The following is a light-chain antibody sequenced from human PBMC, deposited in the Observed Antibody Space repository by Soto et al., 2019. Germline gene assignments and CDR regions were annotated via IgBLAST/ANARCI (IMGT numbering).Light chain of an antibody. CDR2: DSS. CDR1: QSISTW. V-gene: IGKV1-5*01. J-gene: IGKJ5*01. Sequence: DIQMTQSPSTLSASVGDIVTVTCRASQSISTWLAWYQQKPGRAPKLLIYDSSSLESGVPSRFSGSGSGTDFTLTISGLQPDDFATYYCQQYHTFSIAFGQGTRLEIK. CDR3: QQYHTFSIA.